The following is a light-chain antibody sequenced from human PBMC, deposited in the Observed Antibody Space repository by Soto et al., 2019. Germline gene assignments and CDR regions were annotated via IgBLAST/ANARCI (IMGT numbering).Light chain of an antibody. Sequence: IVLTQSPATLSLSPGERATLSCRASQSVSSNIAWYQQKPGQSPRLLVYDASTRATAIPARFSGSGSGTEFTLTINTLQPEDFAVYYCQQYYQWPSYTFGQGTKVDIK. CDR2: DAS. CDR3: QQYYQWPSYT. J-gene: IGKJ2*01. V-gene: IGKV3-15*01. CDR1: QSVSSN.